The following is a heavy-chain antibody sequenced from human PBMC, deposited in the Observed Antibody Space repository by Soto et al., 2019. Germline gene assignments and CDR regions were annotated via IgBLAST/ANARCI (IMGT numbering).Heavy chain of an antibody. CDR3: ARGGSGDMVTFGGIIGDPFDI. J-gene: IGHJ3*02. CDR2: INPNSGGT. D-gene: IGHD3-16*01. CDR1: GYTVIGYY. V-gene: IGHV1-2*02. Sequence: ASVKVSGKASGYTVIGYYIYWLRQAPGQGLEWVAWINPNSGGTKHALKFQGRVTMTRDTSIRTAYMGLRRLRSDDTAVYYCARGGSGDMVTFGGIIGDPFDIWGKGPMCTDSS.